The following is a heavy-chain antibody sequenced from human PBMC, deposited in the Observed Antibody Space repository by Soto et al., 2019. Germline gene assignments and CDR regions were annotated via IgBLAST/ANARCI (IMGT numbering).Heavy chain of an antibody. J-gene: IGHJ6*03. CDR2: ISSNGGST. CDR1: GFTFSSYA. Sequence: GGSLRLSCAASGFTFSSYAMHWVRQAPGKGLEYVSAISSNGGSTYYANSVKGRFTISRDNSKNTLYLQMGSLRAEDMAVYYCAGGRDYYYYMDVWGKGTTVTVSS. V-gene: IGHV3-64*01. CDR3: AGGRDYYYYMDV.